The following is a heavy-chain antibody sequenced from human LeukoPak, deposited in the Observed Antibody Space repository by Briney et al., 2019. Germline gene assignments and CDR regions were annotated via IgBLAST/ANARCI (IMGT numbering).Heavy chain of an antibody. CDR3: AKSVGATGYYMDV. CDR1: GFTFDDYA. V-gene: IGHV3-9*01. J-gene: IGHJ6*03. D-gene: IGHD1-26*01. CDR2: ISWNSGSI. Sequence: PGRSLRLSCAASGFTFDDYAMHWVRQAPGKGLEWVSGISWNSGSIGYADSVKGRFTISRDNAKNSLYLQMNSLRAEDTALYYCAKSVGATGYYMDVWGKGTTSPSP.